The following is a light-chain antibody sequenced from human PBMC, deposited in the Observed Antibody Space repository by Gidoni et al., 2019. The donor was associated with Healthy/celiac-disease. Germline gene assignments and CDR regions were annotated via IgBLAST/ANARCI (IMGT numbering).Light chain of an antibody. V-gene: IGKV1-39*01. CDR2: AAS. CDR1: QSISSY. CDR3: QQSYSTPYT. Sequence: VTITCRASQSISSYLNWYQQKPGKAPKLLIYAASSLQSGVPSRFSGSGSGTDFTLTISSLQPEDFATYYCQQSYSTPYTFGQGTKLEIK. J-gene: IGKJ2*01.